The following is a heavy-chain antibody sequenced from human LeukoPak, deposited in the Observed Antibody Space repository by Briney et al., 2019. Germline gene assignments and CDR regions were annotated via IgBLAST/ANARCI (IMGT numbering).Heavy chain of an antibody. V-gene: IGHV3-23*01. J-gene: IGHJ4*02. CDR3: AKDLYGDYDFDC. CDR1: GFXFNXYA. CDR2: ITSSGST. D-gene: IGHD4-17*01. Sequence: GFXFNXYAMNXVRQAPGKGLEGVSVITSSGSTYYADSVRGRFTISRDNSKNTLYLQMNSLRAEDTAIYYCAKDLYGDYDFDCWGRGPLVTVYS.